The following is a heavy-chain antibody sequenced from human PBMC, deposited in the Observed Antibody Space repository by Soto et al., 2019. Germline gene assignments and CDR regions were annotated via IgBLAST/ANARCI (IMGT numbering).Heavy chain of an antibody. J-gene: IGHJ4*02. V-gene: IGHV1-8*01. CDR2: MNPNSGNT. Sequence: QVQLEQSGAEVKKPGASVKVSCKASGYTFTSYDINWVRQASGQGLEWMGWMNPNSGNTGYAQKFQGRVTMTRTTSITTAYMEVSSLKSEDTAVYYCAREAAAGTFDYLGQGTLVTVSS. D-gene: IGHD6-13*01. CDR3: AREAAAGTFDY. CDR1: GYTFTSYD.